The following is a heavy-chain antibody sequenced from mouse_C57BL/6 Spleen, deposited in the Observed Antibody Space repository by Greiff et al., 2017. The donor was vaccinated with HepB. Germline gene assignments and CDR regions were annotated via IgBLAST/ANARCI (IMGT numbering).Heavy chain of an antibody. Sequence: EVKLMESGEGLVKPGGSLKLSCAASGFTFSSYAMSWVRQTPEKRLEWVAYISSGGDYIYYADTVKGRFTISRDNARNTLYLQMSSLKSEDTAMYYCTRELGRGFAYWGQGTLVTVSA. CDR1: GFTFSSYA. CDR3: TRELGRGFAY. CDR2: ISSGGDYI. V-gene: IGHV5-9-1*02. J-gene: IGHJ3*01. D-gene: IGHD4-1*01.